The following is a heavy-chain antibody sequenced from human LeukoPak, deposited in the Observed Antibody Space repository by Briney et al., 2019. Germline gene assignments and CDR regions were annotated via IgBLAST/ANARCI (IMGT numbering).Heavy chain of an antibody. Sequence: GASVKVSCKASGFTFTGYYLHWVRQAPGQGLEWMGWINPNSGGTKYAQKFQGRVTMTRDTSISTAYMELSRLSSDDTAVYYCARDRWHDFWSETIASYYYYYMDVWGKGTTVTVSS. CDR1: GFTFTGYY. CDR3: ARDRWHDFWSETIASYYYYYMDV. J-gene: IGHJ6*03. CDR2: INPNSGGT. V-gene: IGHV1-2*02. D-gene: IGHD3-3*01.